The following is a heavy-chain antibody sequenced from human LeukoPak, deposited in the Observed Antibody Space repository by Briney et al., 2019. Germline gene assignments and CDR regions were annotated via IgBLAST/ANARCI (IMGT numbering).Heavy chain of an antibody. CDR2: IYYSGST. J-gene: IGHJ4*02. V-gene: IGHV4-59*12. CDR3: ARAGGYGSGTQG. D-gene: IGHD3-10*01. Sequence: SETLSLTCTVSGGSISSYYWSWIRQPPGKGLEWIGYIYYSGSTNYNPSLKSRVTISVDKSKNQFSLKLSSVTAADTAVYYCARAGGYGSGTQGWGQGTLVTVSS. CDR1: GGSISSYY.